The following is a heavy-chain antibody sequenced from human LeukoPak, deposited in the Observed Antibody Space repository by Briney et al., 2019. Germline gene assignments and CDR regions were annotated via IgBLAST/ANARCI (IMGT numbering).Heavy chain of an antibody. V-gene: IGHV1-18*01. Sequence: ALVKVSCKASGGTFSSYAISWVRQAPGQGLEWMGWISAYNGNTNYAQKLQGRVTMTTDTSTSTAYMELRSLRSDDTAVYYCARLKSIAAAGLSLDYWGQGTLVTVSS. CDR1: GGTFSSYA. CDR3: ARLKSIAAAGLSLDY. CDR2: ISAYNGNT. J-gene: IGHJ4*02. D-gene: IGHD6-13*01.